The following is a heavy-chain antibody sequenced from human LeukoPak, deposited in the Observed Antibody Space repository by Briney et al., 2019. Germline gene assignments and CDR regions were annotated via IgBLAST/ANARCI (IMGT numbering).Heavy chain of an antibody. Sequence: GASVKVSCKASGYTFTGYYMHWVRQAPGQGLEWMGWINPNSGGTNYAQKFQGRVTMTRDTSISTAYMELSRLRSDDTAVYYCARTPRYCSSTSCHNFDYWGQGTLVTVSS. J-gene: IGHJ4*02. CDR1: GYTFTGYY. CDR3: ARTPRYCSSTSCHNFDY. D-gene: IGHD2-2*02. V-gene: IGHV1-2*02. CDR2: INPNSGGT.